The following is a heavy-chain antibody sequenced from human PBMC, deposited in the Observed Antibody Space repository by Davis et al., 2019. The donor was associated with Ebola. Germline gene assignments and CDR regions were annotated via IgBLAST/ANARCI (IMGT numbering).Heavy chain of an antibody. CDR1: GFAFSSFG. Sequence: PGGSLRLSCAASGFAFSSFGMHWVRQAPGKGLEWLAFMRYSESDTHYADSVKGRFTISRDNSKNTLYLQMNSLRGEDTAVYYCAKESDCTSDTCYTYYEYYYDHWGQGTLVTVSS. V-gene: IGHV3-30*02. CDR2: MRYSESDT. CDR3: AKESDCTSDTCYTYYEYYYDH. D-gene: IGHD1-26*01. J-gene: IGHJ4*02.